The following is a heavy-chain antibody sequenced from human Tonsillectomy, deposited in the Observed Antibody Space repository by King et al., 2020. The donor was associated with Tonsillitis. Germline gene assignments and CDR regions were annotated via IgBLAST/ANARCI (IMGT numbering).Heavy chain of an antibody. V-gene: IGHV3-21*01. Sequence: QLVQSGGGLVKPGGSLRLSCAASGFTFSSYSMNWVRQAPGKGLEWVSSISGSSSYIYYADSVKGRFTISRDNAKNSLYLQMNSLRAGDTAVYYCVRDSGYSYGYWGEFDPWGQGTLVTVSS. D-gene: IGHD5-18*01. J-gene: IGHJ5*02. CDR2: ISGSSSYI. CDR3: VRDSGYSYGYWGEFDP. CDR1: GFTFSSYS.